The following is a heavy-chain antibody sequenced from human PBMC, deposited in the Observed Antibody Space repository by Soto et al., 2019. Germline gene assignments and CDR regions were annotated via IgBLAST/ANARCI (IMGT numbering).Heavy chain of an antibody. CDR2: IYYSGST. CDR3: ARATPLSWYSSGWYWFDP. D-gene: IGHD6-19*01. Sequence: SETLSLTCTVSGGSISSYYWSWIRQPPGKGLEWIGYIYYSGSTNYNPSLKSRVTISVDTSKNQFSLKLSSVTAADTAVYYCARATPLSWYSSGWYWFDPWGQGTLVTVSS. V-gene: IGHV4-59*01. CDR1: GGSISSYY. J-gene: IGHJ5*02.